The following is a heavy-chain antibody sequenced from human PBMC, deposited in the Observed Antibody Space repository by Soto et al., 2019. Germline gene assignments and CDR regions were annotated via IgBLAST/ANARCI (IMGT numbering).Heavy chain of an antibody. D-gene: IGHD3-3*01. CDR1: GFTFVDYA. CDR2: ISWNSGSI. CDR3: AKGAFFGVVKSSFDP. Sequence: EVQLVESGGGLVQPGRSLRLSCAASGFTFVDYAMHWGRHAPGKGREWVSGISWNSGSIGYADSVKGRFTISRDHAKNSLYLQMNSLRAEDTALYYCAKGAFFGVVKSSFDPWGQGTLLTVSS. V-gene: IGHV3-9*01. J-gene: IGHJ5*02.